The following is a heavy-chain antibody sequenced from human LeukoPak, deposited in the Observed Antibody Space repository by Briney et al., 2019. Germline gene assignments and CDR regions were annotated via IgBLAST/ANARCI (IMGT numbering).Heavy chain of an antibody. Sequence: GGSLRLSCAASGFTFSSYAMHWVRQAPGKGLEWVAVISYDGSNKYYADSVKGRFTISRDNSKNTLYLQMNSLRAEDTAVYYRARGLLLWFGEDFDYWGQGTLVTVSS. CDR2: ISYDGSNK. CDR3: ARGLLLWFGEDFDY. CDR1: GFTFSSYA. J-gene: IGHJ4*02. D-gene: IGHD3-10*01. V-gene: IGHV3-30-3*01.